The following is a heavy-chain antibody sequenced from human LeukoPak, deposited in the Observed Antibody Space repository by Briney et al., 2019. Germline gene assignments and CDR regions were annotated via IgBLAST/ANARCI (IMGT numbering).Heavy chain of an antibody. CDR2: ISSSSNYI. J-gene: IGHJ3*02. Sequence: GGSLRLSCAASGFTFSSYIMNWVRQAPGKGLEWVSSISSSSNYIYYADSVKGRFTISRDNAKNSLCLQMNSLRAEDTAVYYCARDEHFYYGSGTDAFDIWGQGTMVTVSS. V-gene: IGHV3-21*01. D-gene: IGHD3-10*01. CDR1: GFTFSSYI. CDR3: ARDEHFYYGSGTDAFDI.